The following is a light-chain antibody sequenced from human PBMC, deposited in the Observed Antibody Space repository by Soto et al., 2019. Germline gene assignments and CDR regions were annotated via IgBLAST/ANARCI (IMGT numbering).Light chain of an antibody. CDR1: QGMSSY. V-gene: IGKV1-9*01. CDR2: AAS. CDR3: QQLNSYPT. J-gene: IGKJ4*01. Sequence: DIQLTKSPSFLYASVGAGVTITCRASQGMSSYLAWYQQRPGKAPKLLIYAASTLQSGVPSRFSGSGSGTEFTLTISSLQPEDFATYYCQQLNSYPTFGGGTKVEIK.